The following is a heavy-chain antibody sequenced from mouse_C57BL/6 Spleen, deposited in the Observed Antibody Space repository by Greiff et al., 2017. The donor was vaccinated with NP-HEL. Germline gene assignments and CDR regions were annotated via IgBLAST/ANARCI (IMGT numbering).Heavy chain of an antibody. J-gene: IGHJ1*03. CDR2: ISSGGDYI. CDR1: GFTFSSYA. Sequence: EVKVEESGEGLVKPGGSLKLSCAASGFTFSSYAMSWVRQTPEKRLEWVAYISSGGDYIYYADTVKGRFTISRDNARNTLYLQMSSLKSEDTAMYYCTREGNWYFDVWGTGTTVTVSS. CDR3: TREGNWYFDV. V-gene: IGHV5-9-1*02.